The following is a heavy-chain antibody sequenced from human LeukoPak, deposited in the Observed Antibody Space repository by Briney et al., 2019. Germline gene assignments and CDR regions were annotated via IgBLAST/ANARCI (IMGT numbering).Heavy chain of an antibody. CDR3: ARTYYYDSGGYPEAFDI. CDR2: INHSGST. V-gene: IGHV4-34*01. Sequence: SETLSLTCAVYGGSFSGYYWSWIRQPPGKGLEWIGEINHSGSTNYNPSLKSRVTISVDTSKNQFSLKLSSVTAADTAVYYCARTYYYDSGGYPEAFDIWGQGTMVTVSS. D-gene: IGHD3-22*01. J-gene: IGHJ3*02. CDR1: GGSFSGYY.